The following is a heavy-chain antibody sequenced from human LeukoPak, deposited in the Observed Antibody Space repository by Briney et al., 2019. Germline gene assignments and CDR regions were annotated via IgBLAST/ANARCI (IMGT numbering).Heavy chain of an antibody. V-gene: IGHV1-2*02. Sequence: ASVKVSCKASGYTFSGYYMHWVRQAPGQGLEWMGWINPNTGGTNYAQKFQGRVIMTRDTSISTAYMELSRLRSDDTAVYYCARGYYDILTGYYTGYFDYWGQGTLVTVSS. CDR3: ARGYYDILTGYYTGYFDY. CDR2: INPNTGGT. CDR1: GYTFSGYY. D-gene: IGHD3-9*01. J-gene: IGHJ4*02.